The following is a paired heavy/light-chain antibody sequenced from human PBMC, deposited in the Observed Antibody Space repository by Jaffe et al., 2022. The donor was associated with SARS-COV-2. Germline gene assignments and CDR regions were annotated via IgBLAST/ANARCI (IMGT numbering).Light chain of an antibody. V-gene: IGKV1-5*03. CDR3: QHYANYPYT. CDR2: KAS. CDR1: QRISTW. Sequence: EIQMTQSPSTLSASVGDRVTITCRASQRISTWLAWYQQKPGKAPNLLIYKASNLESGVPSRFSGSGSGTEFTLTISGLQPDDFATYYCQHYANYPYTFGQGTRLEIK. J-gene: IGKJ2*01.
Heavy chain of an antibody. CDR2: ISFEGSER. CDR1: GFTFNSYG. J-gene: IGHJ1*01. Sequence: QVHLVESGGGVVQSGGSLRLSCAASGFTFNSYGMHWVRQAPGKGLEWVSLISFEGSERYYADSVKGRFTISRDNSKNTLYLQMNSLRPEDTAVYYCAKCRALQGLGSPGVPEAGQHWGQGTLVAVSS. D-gene: IGHD6-13*01. CDR3: AKCRALQGLGSPGVPEAGQH. V-gene: IGHV3-30*18.